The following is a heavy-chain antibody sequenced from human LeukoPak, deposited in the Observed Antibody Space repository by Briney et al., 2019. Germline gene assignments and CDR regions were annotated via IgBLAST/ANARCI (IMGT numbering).Heavy chain of an antibody. CDR2: IYYSGST. Sequence: SETLSLTCTVSGGSISSSSYYWGWIRQPPGKGLEWIGSIYYSGSTYYNPSLKSRVTISVDTSKNQFSLKLSSVTAADTAVYYCARAGGSGWYQADYWGQGTLVTVSS. V-gene: IGHV4-39*07. CDR1: GGSISSSSYY. J-gene: IGHJ4*02. D-gene: IGHD6-19*01. CDR3: ARAGGSGWYQADY.